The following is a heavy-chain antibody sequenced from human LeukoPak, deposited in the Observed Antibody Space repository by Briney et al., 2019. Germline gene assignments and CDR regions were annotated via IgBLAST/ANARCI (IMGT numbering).Heavy chain of an antibody. J-gene: IGHJ4*01. Sequence: GGSLRLSCAASGFTISGFWMHWVRQVPGEGLVWVARMNSAGTTINYADSVKGRFTISRDNVRNTLHLQMNNLSHEVTAVYFCIREVQVRASASLGLWGRGTLVTVS. V-gene: IGHV3-74*01. CDR1: GFTISGFW. CDR3: IREVQVRASASLGL. CDR2: MNSAGTTI. D-gene: IGHD1-1*01.